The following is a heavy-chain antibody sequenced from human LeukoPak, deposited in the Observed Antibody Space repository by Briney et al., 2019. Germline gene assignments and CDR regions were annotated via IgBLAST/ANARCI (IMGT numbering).Heavy chain of an antibody. V-gene: IGHV1-2*02. CDR1: GYTFTGYF. D-gene: IGHD2-2*01. Sequence: ASVKVSCKASGYTFTGYFIHWVRQGPGQGLEWMGWINPNSGGTHYTQKFQGRVTMTRDTSISTAYMELSRLTSDDTAVYYCAREDEVVDAFDIWGQGTMVTVSS. CDR2: INPNSGGT. CDR3: AREDEVVDAFDI. J-gene: IGHJ3*02.